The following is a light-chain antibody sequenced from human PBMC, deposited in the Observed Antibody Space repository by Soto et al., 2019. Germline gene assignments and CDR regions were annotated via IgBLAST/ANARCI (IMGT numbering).Light chain of an antibody. Sequence: DIQMTQSPATLSASVGDSVTITCRASQSITKWLAWYQLKPGKAPKLLIHEASNLHSGVSSRFTGSGSGTDFTLTITSLQLEDFATYYCQQYKSYWTFGQGTRVDLK. CDR2: EAS. J-gene: IGKJ1*01. V-gene: IGKV1-5*03. CDR3: QQYKSYWT. CDR1: QSITKW.